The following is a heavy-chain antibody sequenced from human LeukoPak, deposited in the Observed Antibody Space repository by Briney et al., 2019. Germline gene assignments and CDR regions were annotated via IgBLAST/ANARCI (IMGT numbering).Heavy chain of an antibody. Sequence: PTETLSLTCTVSGYSITSGYYWAWIRQSPGKGLEWIGSIYHSGNTYYNPSLKSRVIILVATSKNQFSLQLGSVTPTDTAVYYCARAGYCSGVSCYSAVPGKYWGQGALVTVSS. D-gene: IGHD2-15*01. J-gene: IGHJ4*02. V-gene: IGHV4-38-2*02. CDR3: ARAGYCSGVSCYSAVPGKY. CDR1: GYSITSGYY. CDR2: IYHSGNT.